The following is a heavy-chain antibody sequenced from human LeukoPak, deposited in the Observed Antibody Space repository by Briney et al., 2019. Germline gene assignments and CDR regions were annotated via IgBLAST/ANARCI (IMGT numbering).Heavy chain of an antibody. Sequence: NPSETLSLTCTVSDDSISSYYWSWIRQPPGKGLEWIGYISSSGSTNYNPSLKSRVTMSVDTSKNNFSLKLGSVTAADTAVYFCARGGQWLAHYFDYRGQGTLVTVSS. CDR2: ISSSGST. V-gene: IGHV4-59*08. J-gene: IGHJ4*02. CDR1: DDSISSYY. CDR3: ARGGQWLAHYFDY. D-gene: IGHD6-19*01.